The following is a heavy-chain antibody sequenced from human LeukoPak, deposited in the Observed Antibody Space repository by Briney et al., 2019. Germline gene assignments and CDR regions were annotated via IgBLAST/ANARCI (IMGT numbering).Heavy chain of an antibody. Sequence: PSETLSLTCAVYGGSLSGYYWSWIRQPPGKGLEWIGEINHSGSTNYNPSLKSRVTISVDTSKNQFSLKLSSVTAADTAVYYCARESISGYSSSWYICPFFDYWGQGALVTVSS. CDR3: ARESISGYSSSWYICPFFDY. D-gene: IGHD6-13*01. CDR1: GGSLSGYY. CDR2: INHSGST. J-gene: IGHJ4*02. V-gene: IGHV4-34*01.